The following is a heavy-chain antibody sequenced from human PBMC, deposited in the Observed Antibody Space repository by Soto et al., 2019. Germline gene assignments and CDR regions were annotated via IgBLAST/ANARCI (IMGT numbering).Heavy chain of an antibody. D-gene: IGHD3-10*01. V-gene: IGHV4-59*01. CDR1: SGSNSSDY. J-gene: IGHJ5*02. Sequence: LVTLRLTCTVSSGSNSSDYRSWMRQPPGKGLEWIVYIYYSGSTNYNPSLESRVTISVDTSKNQFSLKLSSVTAADTAVDYCARDNLVVGYYGSGRERNWFDPWGQGTLVTVSS. CDR2: IYYSGST. CDR3: ARDNLVVGYYGSGRERNWFDP.